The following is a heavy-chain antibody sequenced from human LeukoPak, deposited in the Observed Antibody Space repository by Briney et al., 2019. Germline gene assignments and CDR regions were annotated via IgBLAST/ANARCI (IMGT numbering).Heavy chain of an antibody. D-gene: IGHD6-13*01. J-gene: IGHJ3*02. CDR2: INHSGST. V-gene: IGHV4-34*01. CDR3: ARMMAGSSWGDAFDI. CDR1: GGSFSGYY. Sequence: SETLSLTCAVYGGSFSGYYWSWIRQPPGKGLEWIGEINHSGSTNYNPSLKSRVTISVDTSKNQFSLKLSSVTAADTAVYYCARMMAGSSWGDAFDIWGQGTMVTVSS.